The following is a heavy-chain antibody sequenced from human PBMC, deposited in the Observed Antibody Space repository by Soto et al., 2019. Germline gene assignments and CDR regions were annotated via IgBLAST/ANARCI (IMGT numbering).Heavy chain of an antibody. D-gene: IGHD3-10*01. J-gene: IGHJ4*02. V-gene: IGHV3-7*01. CDR1: GFTFSSYW. Sequence: GGSLRLSCAASGFTFSSYWMSWVRQAPGKGLEWVANIKQDGSEKYYVDSVKGRFTISRDNAKNSLYLQMNSLRAEDTAVYYCARGIIKRLYYYGSGDETGLFDYWGQGTLVTVSS. CDR3: ARGIIKRLYYYGSGDETGLFDY. CDR2: IKQDGSEK.